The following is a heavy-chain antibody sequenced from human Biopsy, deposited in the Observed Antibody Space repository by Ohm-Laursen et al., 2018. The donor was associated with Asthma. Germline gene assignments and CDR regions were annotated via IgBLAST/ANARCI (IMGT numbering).Heavy chain of an antibody. CDR1: GFTFSSNG. V-gene: IGHV3-53*01. J-gene: IGHJ3*02. D-gene: IGHD4-23*01. CDR3: ARAYGGSFFSGAFDI. CDR2: IYSGGGT. Sequence: SLRLSCAASGFTFSSNGMSWVRQPPGKGLEWVSVIYSGGGTYYADTVQGRVAISRDNSKNTLSLQMNSPRAEDTAVYYCARAYGGSFFSGAFDIWGQGTMVTVSS.